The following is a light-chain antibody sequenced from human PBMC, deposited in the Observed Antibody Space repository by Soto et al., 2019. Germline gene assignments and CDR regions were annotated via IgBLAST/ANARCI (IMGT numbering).Light chain of an antibody. CDR1: QSVSSSS. CDR2: DAS. V-gene: IGKV3-20*01. CDR3: HRYDPPPT. Sequence: EIVLTQSPGTLSLSPGERATLSCRASQSVSSSSVGWDQQKRGQAPRLLIYDASSRATGIPDRFSGSGSGTAFPLTISRLEPEDFAVYHCHRYDPPPTFGQGTKV. J-gene: IGKJ1*01.